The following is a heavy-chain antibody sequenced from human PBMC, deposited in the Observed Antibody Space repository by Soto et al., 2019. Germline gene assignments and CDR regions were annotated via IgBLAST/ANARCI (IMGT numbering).Heavy chain of an antibody. J-gene: IGHJ4*02. CDR1: GFTFSDHF. V-gene: IGHV3-11*01. CDR2: VSRSGSSI. Sequence: QVQLVESGGGLVKPGGSLRLSCAASGFTFSDHFMSWIRQAPGQGLEWVSYVSRSGSSIYYADSVKGRFTISRDNAKNSLYLQMNSLRAGDTAVYYCARVPKGVVVAANDYWGQGSLVTVSS. CDR3: ARVPKGVVVAANDY. D-gene: IGHD2-15*01.